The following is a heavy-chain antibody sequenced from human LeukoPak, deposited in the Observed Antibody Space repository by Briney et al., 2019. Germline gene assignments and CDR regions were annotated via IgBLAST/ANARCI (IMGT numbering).Heavy chain of an antibody. CDR2: ISGSGTTI. J-gene: IGHJ3*01. CDR1: GFTFSTYE. D-gene: IGHD2-2*01. Sequence: PGGSLRLSCAASGFTFSTYEMNWVRQAPGKGLEWVSYISGSGTTIYYADSVKGRFTISRDNAKNSLYLQMHSLTAEDTAVYHCARDLLAPADDAFDVWGQGTMVTVSS. CDR3: ARDLLAPADDAFDV. V-gene: IGHV3-48*03.